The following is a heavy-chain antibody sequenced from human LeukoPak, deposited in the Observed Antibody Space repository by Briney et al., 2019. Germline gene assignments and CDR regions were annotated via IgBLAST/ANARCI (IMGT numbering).Heavy chain of an antibody. J-gene: IGHJ4*02. Sequence: GGSLRLSCATSGFTFSNYSMKWVRQAPGKGLEWVSSISSSGYIHYTDSVRGRFTISRDNAKNSLYLQMNSLRAEDTAVYYCARSTNSCFDYWGQGTLVTVSS. CDR3: ARSTNSCFDY. D-gene: IGHD2-2*01. CDR2: ISSSGYI. CDR1: GFTFSNYS. V-gene: IGHV3-21*01.